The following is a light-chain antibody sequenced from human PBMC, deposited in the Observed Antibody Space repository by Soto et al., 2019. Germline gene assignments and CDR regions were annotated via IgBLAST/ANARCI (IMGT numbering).Light chain of an antibody. CDR2: GAS. CDR1: QIISSS. Sequence: IQMTQSPSSLCASVGDRVTITCLASQIISSSLYWYQQKPGKAARLLIYGASNLESGVPSRFSGSGSGTQFTITISSLQPEDAATYYCQQYNTYLTWTFGQGTKVDNK. V-gene: IGKV1-13*02. J-gene: IGKJ1*01. CDR3: QQYNTYLTWT.